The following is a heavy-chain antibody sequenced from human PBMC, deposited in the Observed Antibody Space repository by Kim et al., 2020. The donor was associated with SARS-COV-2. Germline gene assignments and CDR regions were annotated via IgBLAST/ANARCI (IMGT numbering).Heavy chain of an antibody. J-gene: IGHJ3*02. Sequence: GGSLRLSCAASGFTVSSNYMSWVRQAPGKGLEWVSVIYSGGSTYYADSVKGRFTISRDNSKNTLYLQMNSLRAEDTAVYYCARGGSGYYLPFDAFDIWGQGTMVTVSS. V-gene: IGHV3-53*01. CDR1: GFTVSSNY. CDR2: IYSGGST. CDR3: ARGGSGYYLPFDAFDI. D-gene: IGHD3-22*01.